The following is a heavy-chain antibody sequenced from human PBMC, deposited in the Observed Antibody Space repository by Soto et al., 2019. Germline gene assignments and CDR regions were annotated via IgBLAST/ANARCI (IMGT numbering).Heavy chain of an antibody. V-gene: IGHV3-23*01. CDR1: GFTFSSYA. J-gene: IGHJ4*02. CDR3: ARVPFGELV. CDR2: IGVGGGDR. Sequence: EVQLLESGGGLVQPGGSLRLSCAASGFTFSSYAMSWVRQAPGKGLEWVSIIGVGGGDRYYPGSVKGRFTISRDNSRDTLYLEMNSLRDEDTAVYYCARVPFGELVWGQGTLVTVSS. D-gene: IGHD3-10*01.